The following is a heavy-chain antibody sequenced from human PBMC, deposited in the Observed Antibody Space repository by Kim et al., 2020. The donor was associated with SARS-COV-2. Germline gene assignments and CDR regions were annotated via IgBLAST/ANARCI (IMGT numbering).Heavy chain of an antibody. CDR2: ISYDGSNK. CDR3: ARDREYYDFWSGFLDY. J-gene: IGHJ4*02. CDR1: GFTFSSYA. Sequence: GGSLRLSCAASGFTFSSYAMHWVRQAPGKGLEWVAVISYDGSNKYYADSVKGRFTISRDNSKNTLYLQMNSLRAEDTAVYYCARDREYYDFWSGFLDYWGQGTLVTVSS. V-gene: IGHV3-30-3*01. D-gene: IGHD3-3*01.